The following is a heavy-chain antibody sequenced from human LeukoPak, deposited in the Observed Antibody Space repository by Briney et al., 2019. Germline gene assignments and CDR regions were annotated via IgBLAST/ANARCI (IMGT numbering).Heavy chain of an antibody. Sequence: ASVKVSCKASGYTFSSYYMHWVRQAPGQGLEWMGIIDPSGAITTYAQKFQGRVTLTRDTSTSTVYMELSSLRSEDTAVYCCARGYCTNGLCRLFDYWGQGTLVTVSS. CDR3: ARGYCTNGLCRLFDY. J-gene: IGHJ4*02. D-gene: IGHD2-8*01. V-gene: IGHV1-46*01. CDR1: GYTFSSYY. CDR2: IDPSGAIT.